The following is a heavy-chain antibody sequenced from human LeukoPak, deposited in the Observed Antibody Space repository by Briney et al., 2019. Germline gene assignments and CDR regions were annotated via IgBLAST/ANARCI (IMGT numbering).Heavy chain of an antibody. CDR2: INPSGGST. Sequence: ASVTVSCKASGYTFTSYYMHWVRQAPGQGLEWMGIINPSGGSTSYAQKFQGRVTMTRDMSTSTVYMELSSLRSEDTAVYYCAREMATMAVDYWGQGTLVTVSS. V-gene: IGHV1-46*01. CDR3: AREMATMAVDY. D-gene: IGHD5-24*01. J-gene: IGHJ4*02. CDR1: GYTFTSYY.